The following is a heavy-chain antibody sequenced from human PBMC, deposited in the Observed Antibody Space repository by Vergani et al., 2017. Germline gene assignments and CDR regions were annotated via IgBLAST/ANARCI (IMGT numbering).Heavy chain of an antibody. V-gene: IGHV3-23*01. D-gene: IGHD5-12*01. Sequence: EVQLLESGGDLVQPGGSLRLSCAASGFTFNHYAMNWVRQAPGKGLEWVSGISGSGGSTYYAGSVKGRFTISRNSSKNTLYLQMNSLSAGDTAVYYCAKTNPRNSGYHYPSYVHALDAGGQGTTVTFSS. CDR1: GFTFNHYA. J-gene: IGHJ6*02. CDR3: AKTNPRNSGYHYPSYVHALDA. CDR2: ISGSGGST.